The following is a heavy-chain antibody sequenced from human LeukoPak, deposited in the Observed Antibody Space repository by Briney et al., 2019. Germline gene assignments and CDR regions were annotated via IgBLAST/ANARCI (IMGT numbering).Heavy chain of an antibody. CDR2: ISGSGGST. CDR1: GFTFSSYS. Sequence: GGSLRLSCAASGFTFSSYSMNWVRQAPGKGLEWVSAISGSGGSTYYADSVKGRFTISRDNSKNTLYLQMNSLRAEDTAVYYCAKEGMIVVVITTYFDYWGQGTLVTVSS. J-gene: IGHJ4*02. CDR3: AKEGMIVVVITTYFDY. V-gene: IGHV3-23*01. D-gene: IGHD3-22*01.